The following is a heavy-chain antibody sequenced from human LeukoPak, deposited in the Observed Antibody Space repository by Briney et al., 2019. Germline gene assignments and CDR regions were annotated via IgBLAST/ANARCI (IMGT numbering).Heavy chain of an antibody. CDR1: GFTFSSYS. J-gene: IGHJ5*02. CDR2: ISSSSSTI. D-gene: IGHD2-2*01. V-gene: IGHV3-48*04. Sequence: PGGSLRLSCAASGFTFSSYSMNWVRQAPGKGLEWVSYISSSSSTIYYADSVKGRFTISRDNAKNSLYLQMNSLRAEDTAVYYCAREIFEGYCSSTSCHFNNWFDPWGQGTLVTVSS. CDR3: AREIFEGYCSSTSCHFNNWFDP.